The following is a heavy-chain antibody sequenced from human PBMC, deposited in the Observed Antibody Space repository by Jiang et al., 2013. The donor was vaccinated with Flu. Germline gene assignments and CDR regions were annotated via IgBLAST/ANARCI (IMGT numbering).Heavy chain of an antibody. Sequence: GAEVKKPGESLKISCKGSGYSFTSYWIGWVRQMPGKGLEWMGIIYPGDSDTRYSPSFQGQVTISADKSISTAYLQWSSLKASDTAMYYCATVYPGYSYGPSYWYFDLWGLAPWSLSPQ. D-gene: IGHD5-18*01. CDR1: GYSFTSYW. V-gene: IGHV5-51*01. J-gene: IGHJ2*01. CDR2: IYPGDSDT. CDR3: ATVYPGYSYGPSYWYFDL.